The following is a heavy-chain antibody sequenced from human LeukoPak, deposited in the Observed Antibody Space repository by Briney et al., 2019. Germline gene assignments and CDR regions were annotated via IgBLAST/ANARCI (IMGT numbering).Heavy chain of an antibody. D-gene: IGHD6-19*01. Sequence: GESLKISCKCSGYSFTSYWIGWVRQMPGKGLEWMGIIYPGDSDTRYSPSFQGQVTISADKSISTAYLQWSSLKASDTAMYYCARQAYSSGWNPLFGYYYYGMDVWGQGTTVTVSS. J-gene: IGHJ6*02. V-gene: IGHV5-51*01. CDR1: GYSFTSYW. CDR3: ARQAYSSGWNPLFGYYYYGMDV. CDR2: IYPGDSDT.